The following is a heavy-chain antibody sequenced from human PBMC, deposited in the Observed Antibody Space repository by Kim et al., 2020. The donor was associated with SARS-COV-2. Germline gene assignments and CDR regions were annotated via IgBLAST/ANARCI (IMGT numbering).Heavy chain of an antibody. CDR1: GFTFKSYT. CDR2: ISGSSSLI. V-gene: IGHV3-21*06. J-gene: IGHJ4*01. D-gene: IGHD6-13*01. Sequence: GGSLRPSCEASGFTFKSYTMNWVRQAPGKGLEWVASISGSSSLIFYADPVKGRFSVSRDNANNLLFLHLSNVGVEDSAIYYCARWEGMGAAGTDFWGHGT. CDR3: ARWEGMGAAGTDF.